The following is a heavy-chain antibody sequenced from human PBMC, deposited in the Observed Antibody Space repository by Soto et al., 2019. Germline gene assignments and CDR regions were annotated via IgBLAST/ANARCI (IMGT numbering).Heavy chain of an antibody. V-gene: IGHV4-39*01. D-gene: IGHD5-12*01. Sequence: QLQLQESGPGLVKPSETLSLTCTVSGGSISSSSYYWGWIRQPPGKGLEWIGSIYYSGSTYYNPSLKSRVTISVDTSKNQFSLKLSSVTAADTAVYYCARPGYSGYDQFDYWGQGTLVTVSS. J-gene: IGHJ4*02. CDR1: GGSISSSSYY. CDR3: ARPGYSGYDQFDY. CDR2: IYYSGST.